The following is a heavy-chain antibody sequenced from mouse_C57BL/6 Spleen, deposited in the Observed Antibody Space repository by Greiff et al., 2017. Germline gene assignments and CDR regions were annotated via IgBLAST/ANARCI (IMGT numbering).Heavy chain of an antibody. V-gene: IGHV14-2*01. J-gene: IGHJ4*01. CDR2: IDPEDGDT. CDR3: ARSNDYDMDY. D-gene: IGHD2-5*01. Sequence: VQLQQSGAELVKPGASVKLSCTASGFNIKDYYMHWVKQRTEQGLEWIGWIDPEDGDTKYAPTFQGNATITADASSNTAYLQLSSLASEDAAVYYCARSNDYDMDYWGQGTSVTVSS. CDR1: GFNIKDYY.